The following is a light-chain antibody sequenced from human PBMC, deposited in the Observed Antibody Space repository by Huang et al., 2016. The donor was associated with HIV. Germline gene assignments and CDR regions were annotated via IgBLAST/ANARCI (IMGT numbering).Light chain of an antibody. CDR3: QQYDAWPWT. J-gene: IGKJ1*01. CDR2: GAS. CDR1: QSVSSK. V-gene: IGKV3-15*01. Sequence: EIVMTQSPVTLSVSPGERAILSCRASQSVSSKLAWYQQKAGQSPSLLLDGASARADGVPDRFRGSGSGTEFSLIISSLQPEDVAVYYCQQYDAWPWTFGQGTKVEV.